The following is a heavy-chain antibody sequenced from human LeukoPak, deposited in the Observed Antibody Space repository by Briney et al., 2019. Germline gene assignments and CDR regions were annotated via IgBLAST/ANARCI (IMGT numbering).Heavy chain of an antibody. D-gene: IGHD3-16*02. CDR3: ARGPLVRLPSSFDP. V-gene: IGHV1-8*01. CDR2: MNPNTGNT. CDR1: GNTSTSYN. Sequence: VSCKPSGNTSTSYNMYSARQATAQENEWMGWMNPNTGNTGSAQRFQGRVTMTRDTSISTAYMELSSLRSEDTAVYYCARGPLVRLPSSFDPWGQGTLVTVSS. J-gene: IGHJ5*02.